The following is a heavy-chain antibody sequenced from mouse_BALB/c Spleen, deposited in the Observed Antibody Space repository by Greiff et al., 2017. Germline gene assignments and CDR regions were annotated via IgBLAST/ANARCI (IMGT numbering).Heavy chain of an antibody. CDR1: GYTFTNYW. V-gene: IGHV1-63*02. J-gene: IGHJ4*01. CDR3: ARYPWGDY. Sequence: VQLMESGAELVRPGTSVKISCKASGYTFTNYWLGWVKQRPGHGLEWIGDIYPGGGYTNYNEKFKGKATLTADTSSSTAYMQLSSLTSEDSAVYFCARYPWGDYWGQGTSVTVSS. CDR2: IYPGGGYT.